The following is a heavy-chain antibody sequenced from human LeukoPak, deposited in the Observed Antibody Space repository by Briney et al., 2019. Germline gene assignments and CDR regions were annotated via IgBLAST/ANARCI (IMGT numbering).Heavy chain of an antibody. D-gene: IGHD6-13*01. CDR2: IYPGDSDT. V-gene: IGHV5-51*01. J-gene: IGHJ4*02. CDR1: GYSFTSYW. CDR3: ASHSQLAATGKGYYFDY. Sequence: GESLKISCKGSGYSFTSYWIGWVRQMPGKGLEWMEIIYPGDSDTRYSPSFQGQVTISADKSISTAYLQWSSLKASDTAMYYCASHSQLAATGKGYYFDYWGQGTLVTVSS.